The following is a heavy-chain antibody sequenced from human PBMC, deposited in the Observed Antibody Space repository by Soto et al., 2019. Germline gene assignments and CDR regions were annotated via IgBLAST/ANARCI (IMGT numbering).Heavy chain of an antibody. CDR1: GFTVSIYS. V-gene: IGHV3-21*01. CDR3: ARDRDFAVDY. Sequence: GWSLSLSCAASGFTVSIYSMNWVRQAPGKGMEWVSSISSSSSYIYYADSVKGRFTISRDNAKNSLYLQLNSLRAEVTDVDYWARDRDFAVDYWGQGTLVTVSS. CDR2: ISSSSSYI. J-gene: IGHJ4*02. D-gene: IGHD2-21*01.